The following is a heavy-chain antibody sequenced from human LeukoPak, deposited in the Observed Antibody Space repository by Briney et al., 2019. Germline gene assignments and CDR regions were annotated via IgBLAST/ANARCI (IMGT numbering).Heavy chain of an antibody. D-gene: IGHD3-22*01. Sequence: GGSLRLSCAASGFTVSSNYMSWVGQAPGKGLEWVSVIYSGGSTYYADSVKGRFTISRDNSKNTLYLQMNSLRAEDTAVYYCARDGYYYDSSGYSPLFDYWGQGTLVTVSS. J-gene: IGHJ4*02. CDR1: GFTVSSNY. CDR2: IYSGGST. CDR3: ARDGYYYDSSGYSPLFDY. V-gene: IGHV3-66*01.